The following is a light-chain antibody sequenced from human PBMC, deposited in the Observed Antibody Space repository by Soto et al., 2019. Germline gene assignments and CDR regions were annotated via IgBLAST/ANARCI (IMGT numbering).Light chain of an antibody. J-gene: IGKJ1*01. CDR3: QQYSTYSRT. CDR1: QTINTW. V-gene: IGKV1-5*03. Sequence: DIQMTQSPSTLSASVGDRVTITCRASQTINTWLAWYQQKPGEAPKLLIYDGSTLERGVPSRFSGSGSGTECTLNIRSLQPDDFSTVYCQQYSTYSRTFGQGTKVEVK. CDR2: DGS.